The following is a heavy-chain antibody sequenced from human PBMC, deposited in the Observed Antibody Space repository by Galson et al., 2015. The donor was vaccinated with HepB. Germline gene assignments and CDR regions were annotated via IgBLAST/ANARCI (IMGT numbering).Heavy chain of an antibody. J-gene: IGHJ4*02. V-gene: IGHV1-3*01. D-gene: IGHD6-6*01. Sequence: SVKVSCKASGYTFTSYAMHWVRQAPGQRLEWMGWINAGNGNTKYSQKFQGRVTITRDTSASTAYMELSSLRSEDTAAYYCARDLLVDSSSGGRFDYWGQGTLVTVSS. CDR2: INAGNGNT. CDR1: GYTFTSYA. CDR3: ARDLLVDSSSGGRFDY.